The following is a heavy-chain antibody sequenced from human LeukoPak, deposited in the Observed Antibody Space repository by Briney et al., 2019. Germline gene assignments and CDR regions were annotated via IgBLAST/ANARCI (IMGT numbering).Heavy chain of an antibody. J-gene: IGHJ4*02. D-gene: IGHD1-26*01. Sequence: GGSLRLSCAVSGFTFSSYWMSWVRQAPGKGLEWVANIKQDGSEKYYVDSVKGRFTISRDNAKNSLYLQMNSLRAEDTAVYYCARGPVGSYAWDWGQGTLVTVSS. CDR2: IKQDGSEK. CDR1: GFTFSSYW. CDR3: ARGPVGSYAWD. V-gene: IGHV3-7*01.